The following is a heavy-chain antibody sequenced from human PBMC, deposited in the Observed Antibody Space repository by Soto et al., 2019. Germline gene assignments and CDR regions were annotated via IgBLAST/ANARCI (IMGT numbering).Heavy chain of an antibody. J-gene: IGHJ4*02. V-gene: IGHV1-18*01. CDR3: ARGRARGGCSGGSCYLFDY. D-gene: IGHD2-15*01. CDR1: GYTFTSYG. Sequence: ASVKVSCQASGYTFTSYGISWVRQAPGQGLEWMGWISAYNGNTNYAQKLQGRVTMTTDTSTSTAYMELRSLRSDDTAVYYCARGRARGGCSGGSCYLFDYWGQGTLVTVSS. CDR2: ISAYNGNT.